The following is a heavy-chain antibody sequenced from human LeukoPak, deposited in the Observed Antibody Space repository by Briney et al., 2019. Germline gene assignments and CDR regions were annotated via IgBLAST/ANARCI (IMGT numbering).Heavy chain of an antibody. CDR1: RFTLSNYW. D-gene: IGHD4-17*01. CDR3: AKDGYGDFSYFDY. CDR2: ISGSGGST. V-gene: IGHV3-23*01. J-gene: IGHJ4*02. Sequence: GGSLRLSCAASRFTLSNYWMSWVRQAPGKGLEWVSAISGSGGSTYYADSVKGRFTISRDNSKNTLYLQMNSLRAEDTAVYYCAKDGYGDFSYFDYWGQGTLVTVSS.